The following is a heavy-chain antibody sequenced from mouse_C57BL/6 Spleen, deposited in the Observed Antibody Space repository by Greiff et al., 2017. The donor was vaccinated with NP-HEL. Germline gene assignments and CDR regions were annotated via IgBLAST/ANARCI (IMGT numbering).Heavy chain of an antibody. CDR2: INPGSGGT. CDR3: ARRLSGYYFDY. J-gene: IGHJ2*01. D-gene: IGHD3-2*02. CDR1: GYAFTNYL. V-gene: IGHV1-54*01. Sequence: QVQLQQSGAELVRPRTSVKVSCKASGYAFTNYLIEWVKQRPGQGLEWIGVINPGSGGTNYNEKFKGKATLTADKSSSTAYMQLSSLTSEDSAVYFCARRLSGYYFDYWGQGTTLTVSS.